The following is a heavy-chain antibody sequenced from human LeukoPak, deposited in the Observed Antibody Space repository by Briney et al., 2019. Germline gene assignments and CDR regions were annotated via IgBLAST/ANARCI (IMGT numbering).Heavy chain of an antibody. D-gene: IGHD3-3*01. CDR3: ARGTAYDFWSGYYNAPFDY. CDR2: INSDGSST. J-gene: IGHJ4*02. V-gene: IGHV3-74*01. Sequence: GGSLRLSCAASGFTFSSYWMHWVRQAPGKGLVWVSRINSDGSSTTYADSVKGRFTISRDNATNTLYLQMNSLRAEDTAVYYCARGTAYDFWSGYYNAPFDYWGQGTLVTVSS. CDR1: GFTFSSYW.